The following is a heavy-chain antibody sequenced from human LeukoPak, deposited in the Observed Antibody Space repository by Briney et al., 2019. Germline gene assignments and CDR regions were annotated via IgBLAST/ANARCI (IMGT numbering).Heavy chain of an antibody. CDR1: GGSISNSSYY. J-gene: IGHJ4*02. D-gene: IGHD6-13*01. CDR3: ARHSSWYGTFHY. V-gene: IGHV4-39*01. CDR2: IYYTGTT. Sequence: SETLSLTCTVSGGSISNSSYYWGWIRQPPGKGLEWIGSIYYTGTTYYNPSLKSRVTISIDTAKNQFSLKLTSVTAEDTAVYYCARHSSWYGTFHYWGQGTLVTLSS.